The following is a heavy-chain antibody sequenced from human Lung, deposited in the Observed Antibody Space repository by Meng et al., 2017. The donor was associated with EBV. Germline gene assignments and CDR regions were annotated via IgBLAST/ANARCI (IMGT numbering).Heavy chain of an antibody. CDR1: GGSFSTHT. CDR2: LIAVFDKT. Sequence: VQLVQSGAEVKKPGSSVKVACKTSGGSFSTHTFSWVRQAPGQGLEWMGGLIAVFDKTKAAPRFQDRVTFTADESTSTAYMELSSLTFDDTAVYSCARGRRNEPLFDYWGQGTLVTVSS. D-gene: IGHD1-14*01. V-gene: IGHV1-69*13. J-gene: IGHJ4*02. CDR3: ARGRRNEPLFDY.